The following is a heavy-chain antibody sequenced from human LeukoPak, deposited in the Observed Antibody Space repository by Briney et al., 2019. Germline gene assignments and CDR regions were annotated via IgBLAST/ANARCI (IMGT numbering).Heavy chain of an antibody. CDR1: GFTFSSYA. D-gene: IGHD6-13*01. V-gene: IGHV3-23*01. Sequence: GGSLRLACAASGFTFSSYAMSWVRQAPGKGLEWVSVISGSGTNTYYADSVKGRFTISRDNSKNTLYLQMNSLRAEDTALYYCVKHSAPVLAAARFDYWGQGNLVTVSS. J-gene: IGHJ4*02. CDR2: ISGSGTNT. CDR3: VKHSAPVLAAARFDY.